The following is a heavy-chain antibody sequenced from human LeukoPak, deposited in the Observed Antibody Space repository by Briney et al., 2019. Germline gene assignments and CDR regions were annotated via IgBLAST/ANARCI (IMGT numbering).Heavy chain of an antibody. CDR1: GGSISSYF. J-gene: IGHJ4*02. D-gene: IGHD3-22*01. Sequence: SETLSLTCTVSGGSISSYFWSWVRQPPGKGLEWIGSIYHSGSTYYNPSLKSRVTISVDTSKNQFSLKLSSVTAADTAVYYCARDHDSTPTSSDYWGQGTLVTVSS. V-gene: IGHV4-38-2*02. CDR2: IYHSGST. CDR3: ARDHDSTPTSSDY.